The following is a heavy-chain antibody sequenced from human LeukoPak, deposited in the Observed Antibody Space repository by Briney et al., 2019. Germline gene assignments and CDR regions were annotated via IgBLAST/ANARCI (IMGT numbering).Heavy chain of an antibody. CDR2: ISYDGSNK. D-gene: IGHD3-10*01. CDR3: AREHGVRGGGPYYYYGMDV. Sequence: GRSLRLSCAASGFTFSSYAMHWVCQAPGKGLEWVAVISYDGSNKYYADSVKGRFTISRDNSKNTLYLQMNSLRAEDTAVYYCAREHGVRGGGPYYYYGMDVWGQGTTVTVSS. V-gene: IGHV3-30*04. CDR1: GFTFSSYA. J-gene: IGHJ6*02.